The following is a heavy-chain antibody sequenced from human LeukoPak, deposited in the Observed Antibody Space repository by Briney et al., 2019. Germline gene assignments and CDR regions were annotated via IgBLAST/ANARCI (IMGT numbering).Heavy chain of an antibody. V-gene: IGHV1-69*06. CDR3: ASARYCSSTSCSSFDY. J-gene: IGHJ4*02. CDR1: GGTFSSYA. Sequence: ASVKVSSKASGGTFSSYAISWVRQAPGQGLEWMGGIIPIFGTANYAQKFQGRVTITADKSTSTAYMELSSLRSEDTAVYYCASARYCSSTSCSSFDYWGQGTLVTVSS. CDR2: IIPIFGTA. D-gene: IGHD2-2*01.